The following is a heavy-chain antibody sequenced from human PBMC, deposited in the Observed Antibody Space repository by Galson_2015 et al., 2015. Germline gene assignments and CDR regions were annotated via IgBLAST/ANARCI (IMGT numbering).Heavy chain of an antibody. V-gene: IGHV7-4-1*02. CDR2: INTNTGNP. D-gene: IGHD3-3*01. Sequence: SVKVSCKASGYTFTSYAMNWVRQAPGQGLEWMGWINTNTGNPTYAQGFTGRFVFSLDTSVSTAYLQISSLKAEDTAVYYCARDPSTYYDFWSGYYMVVGFDYWGQGTLVTVSS. CDR1: GYTFTSYA. J-gene: IGHJ4*02. CDR3: ARDPSTYYDFWSGYYMVVGFDY.